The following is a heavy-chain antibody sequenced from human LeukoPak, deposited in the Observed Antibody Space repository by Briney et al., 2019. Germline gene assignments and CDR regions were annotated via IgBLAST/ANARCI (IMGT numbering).Heavy chain of an antibody. CDR1: GFTFSSYW. Sequence: PGGSLRLSYAASGFTFSSYWMSWVRQAPGKGLEWVADIKQDGSEKYFVDSVKGRFTISRDNAKNSLYLQMNSLRAEDTAVYYCARDHSRGWSLVSDYWGQGTLVTVSS. CDR2: IKQDGSEK. D-gene: IGHD3-10*01. J-gene: IGHJ4*02. V-gene: IGHV3-7*01. CDR3: ARDHSRGWSLVSDY.